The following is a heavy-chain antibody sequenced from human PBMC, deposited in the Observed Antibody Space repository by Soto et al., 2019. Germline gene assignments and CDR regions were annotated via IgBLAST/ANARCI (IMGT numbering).Heavy chain of an antibody. CDR1: GFSFSDYT. Sequence: GGSLRLSCAASGFSFSDYTMTWVRQAPGKGLEWVSATSGSGGSTYYADSVKGRFTISRDNSKNTLYLQMNSLRAEDTAVYYCAKAITMVRGVMMYYFDYWGQGTLVTVSS. D-gene: IGHD3-10*01. CDR2: TSGSGGST. V-gene: IGHV3-23*01. J-gene: IGHJ4*02. CDR3: AKAITMVRGVMMYYFDY.